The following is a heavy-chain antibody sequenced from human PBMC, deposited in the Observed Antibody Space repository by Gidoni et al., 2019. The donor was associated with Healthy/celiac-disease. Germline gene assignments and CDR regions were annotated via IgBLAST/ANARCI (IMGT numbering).Heavy chain of an antibody. CDR3: ARAQRYYDSSGYFDY. V-gene: IGHV4-59*01. J-gene: IGHJ4*02. CDR1: GGSISSYY. D-gene: IGHD3-22*01. CDR2: IYYSGST. Sequence: QVQLQESGPGLVKPSETLSLTCTVSGGSISSYYWSWIRQPPGKGLEWIGYIYYSGSTNYNPSLKSRVTISVDTSKNQFSLKLSSVTAADTAVYYCARAQRYYDSSGYFDYWGQGTLVTVSS.